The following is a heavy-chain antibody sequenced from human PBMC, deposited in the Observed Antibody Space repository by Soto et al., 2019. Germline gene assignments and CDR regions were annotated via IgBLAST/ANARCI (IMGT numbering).Heavy chain of an antibody. D-gene: IGHD3-16*01. J-gene: IGHJ4*02. V-gene: IGHV4-59*11. CDR3: ARADPDASVGY. CDR1: GGSMISHY. Sequence: SETLSLTCTVSGGSMISHYCTWLRHPPGKGLEWIVYISYSGSTYYNPSLKSRVTISADTSRNQFSLKLSSVIAADTAVYYCARADPDASVGYWGQGTLVTVSS. CDR2: ISYSGST.